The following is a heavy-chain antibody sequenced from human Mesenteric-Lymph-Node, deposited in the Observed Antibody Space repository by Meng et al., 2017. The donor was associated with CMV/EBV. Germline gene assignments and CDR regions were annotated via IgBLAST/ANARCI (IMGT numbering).Heavy chain of an antibody. V-gene: IGHV4-4*02. Sequence: GSASSSINGGSWDRQQPGKGLELIGEIYHGGSTNYNPSLKSRVTISVDKSKNQFSLKLSSVTDAGTAVYYCASNDFWIGYSVRGDYWGQGTLVTVSS. D-gene: IGHD3-3*01. J-gene: IGHJ4*02. CDR3: ASNDFWIGYSVRGDY. CDR2: IYHGGST. CDR1: GSASSSING.